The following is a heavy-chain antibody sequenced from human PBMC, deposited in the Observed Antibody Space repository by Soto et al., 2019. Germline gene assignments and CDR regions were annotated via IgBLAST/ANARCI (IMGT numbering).Heavy chain of an antibody. CDR2: IYYSGST. Sequence: SETLSLTCTVTGESINNRSYYWGWIRQPPGKGLEWIGSIYYSGSTYNNPPLKSRVSMSVDTSKNQFSLKLRSVTAADTALYYCARQRTSVVTQAYFDSWGQGSLVTVS. CDR1: GESINNRSYY. J-gene: IGHJ4*02. V-gene: IGHV4-39*01. CDR3: ARQRTSVVTQAYFDS. D-gene: IGHD2-21*02.